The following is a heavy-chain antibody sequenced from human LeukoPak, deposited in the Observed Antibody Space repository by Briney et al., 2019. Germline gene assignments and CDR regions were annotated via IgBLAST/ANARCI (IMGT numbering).Heavy chain of an antibody. Sequence: PGGSLRLSCAASGFTFSSYSMNRVRQAPGKGLEWVSYISSSSSIYYADSVKGRFTISRDNAKNSLYLQMNSLRAEDTAVYYCARVVIYYDSSGDTLAFRYYYYYMDVWGKGTTVTVSS. CDR1: GFTFSSYS. CDR2: ISSSSSI. CDR3: ARVVIYYDSSGDTLAFRYYYYYMDV. D-gene: IGHD3-22*01. J-gene: IGHJ6*03. V-gene: IGHV3-48*04.